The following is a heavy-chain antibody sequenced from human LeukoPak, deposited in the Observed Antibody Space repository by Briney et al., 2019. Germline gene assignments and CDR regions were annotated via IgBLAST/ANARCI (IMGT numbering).Heavy chain of an antibody. CDR2: ISYDGNNK. CDR1: GFTFSNNA. V-gene: IGHV3-30*04. CDR3: ARDRLWFGELLSLHFDY. Sequence: GGSLRLSCAASGFTFSNNAMHWVRQAPGKGLEWVAVISYDGNNKYYADSVKGRFTISRDNSKNTLYLQMNSLRAEDTAVYYCARDRLWFGELLSLHFDYWGQGTLVTVSS. J-gene: IGHJ4*02. D-gene: IGHD3-10*01.